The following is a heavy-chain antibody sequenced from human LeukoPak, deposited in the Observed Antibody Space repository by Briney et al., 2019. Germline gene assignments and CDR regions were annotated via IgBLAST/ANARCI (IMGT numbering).Heavy chain of an antibody. J-gene: IGHJ4*02. CDR3: VADYGGNSKYFDY. CDR2: IYYSGST. Sequence: PSETLSLTCTVSGDSISTSYWSWIRQPAGEGLEWIASIYYSGSTYYNSSLKGRVTISVDTSKNQFSLKLTTVTAADTAVYATVADYGGNSKYFDYWGQGTLVTVSS. D-gene: IGHD4-23*01. CDR1: GDSISTSY. V-gene: IGHV4-59*05.